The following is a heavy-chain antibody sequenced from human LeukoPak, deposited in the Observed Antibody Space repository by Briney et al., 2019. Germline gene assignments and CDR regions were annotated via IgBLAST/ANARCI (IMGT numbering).Heavy chain of an antibody. CDR1: GGSISSGSYW. D-gene: IGHD2-8*01. CDR2: HYYSGNT. J-gene: IGHJ6*01. Sequence: PSETLSLTCTVSGGSISSGSYWWSWIRQHPERGLEWIGYHYYSGNTYYNPSLKSRISISVGTSKNQLYLTLTSVTAADTAVYYCARVHRTSSAYHCNAMDVWGQGTTVTVSS. CDR3: ARVHRTSSAYHCNAMDV. V-gene: IGHV4-31*03.